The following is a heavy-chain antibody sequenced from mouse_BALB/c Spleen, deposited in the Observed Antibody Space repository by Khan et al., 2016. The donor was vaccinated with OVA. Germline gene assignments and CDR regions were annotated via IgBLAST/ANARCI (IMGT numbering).Heavy chain of an antibody. CDR1: GYTFTNYG. CDR3: ARPPYFSDVMVY. J-gene: IGHJ4*01. D-gene: IGHD2-10*01. CDR2: INTYTGEP. Sequence: MQEVQSGPELMRPGETVKISCKASGYTFTNYGMNWVKQAPGKGLKWVGWINTYTGEPTYADDFKGRFAFSLETSASTAYLQINNLKNEDTATYFCARPPYFSDVMVYWGQGTSVTVSS. V-gene: IGHV9-3-1*01.